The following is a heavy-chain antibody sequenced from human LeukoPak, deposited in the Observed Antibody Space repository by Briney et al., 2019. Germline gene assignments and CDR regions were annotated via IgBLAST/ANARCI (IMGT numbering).Heavy chain of an antibody. V-gene: IGHV1-2*02. CDR2: INPNSGGT. CDR1: GYTFTGYY. Sequence: ASVKVSCKTSGYTFTGYYMHWVRQAPGQGLEWMGWINPNSGGTNYAQRFQGRVTMTRDTSMNTAYMEPSRLRSDDSAVYYCARYFYDSSGSSSDAFDIWGQGTMVTVSS. CDR3: ARYFYDSSGSSSDAFDI. J-gene: IGHJ3*02. D-gene: IGHD3-22*01.